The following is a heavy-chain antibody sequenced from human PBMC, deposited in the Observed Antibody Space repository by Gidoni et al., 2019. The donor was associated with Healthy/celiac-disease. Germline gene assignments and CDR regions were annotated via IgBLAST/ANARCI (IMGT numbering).Heavy chain of an antibody. V-gene: IGHV3-33*01. Sequence: QVQLVESGGGVVQPGRSLRLSCAASGFTSSSYGMHWVRQAPGKGLEWVAVIWYDGSNKYYADSVKGRFTISRDNSKNTLYLQMNSLRAEDTAVYYCAREYYYDTPNFDYWGQGTLVTVSS. CDR3: AREYYYDTPNFDY. CDR2: IWYDGSNK. D-gene: IGHD3-22*01. CDR1: GFTSSSYG. J-gene: IGHJ4*02.